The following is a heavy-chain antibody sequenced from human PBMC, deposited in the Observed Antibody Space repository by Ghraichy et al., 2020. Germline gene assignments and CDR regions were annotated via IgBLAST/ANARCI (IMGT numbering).Heavy chain of an antibody. CDR2: IWYDGSKA. V-gene: IGHV3-33*03. CDR1: GFRFSRYG. Sequence: GSLRLSCAASGFRFSRYGMHWVRQAPGKGLQWVAGIWYDGSKAYYAEYVRGRFTISRDNSRDTVFLQMNSLRADDTAVYYCATPTGDWSYWGQGTLVSVS. D-gene: IGHD7-27*01. J-gene: IGHJ4*02. CDR3: ATPTGDWSY.